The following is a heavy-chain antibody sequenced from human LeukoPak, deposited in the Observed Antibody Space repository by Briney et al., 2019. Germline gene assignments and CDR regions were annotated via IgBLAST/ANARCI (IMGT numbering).Heavy chain of an antibody. CDR1: GGFMTGHY. CDR3: ARAVSGSDYWFDP. V-gene: IGHV4-59*11. CDR2: AFPSGST. Sequence: SETLSLTCNVSGGFMTGHYWTWIRQIPGKGLEWIGCAFPSGSTNYNPYLKSRVTISVDTSKPQFSLNLRSLTAADTAVYYCARAVSGSDYWFDPWGQGTQVTVSS. D-gene: IGHD5-12*01. J-gene: IGHJ5*02.